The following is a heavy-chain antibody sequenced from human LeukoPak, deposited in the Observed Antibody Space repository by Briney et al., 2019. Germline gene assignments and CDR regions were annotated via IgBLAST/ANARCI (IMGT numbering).Heavy chain of an antibody. CDR3: ARDRHKYNYDSGGYPPY. Sequence: GGSLRLSCEASGFTFSTYGMSWVRQAPGKGLEWVSYISSSSSTIYYADSVKGRFTISRDNAKNSLYLQMNTLRAEDTAVYYCARDRHKYNYDSGGYPPYWGQGTLVTVSS. V-gene: IGHV3-48*01. CDR2: ISSSSSTI. CDR1: GFTFSTYG. D-gene: IGHD3-22*01. J-gene: IGHJ4*02.